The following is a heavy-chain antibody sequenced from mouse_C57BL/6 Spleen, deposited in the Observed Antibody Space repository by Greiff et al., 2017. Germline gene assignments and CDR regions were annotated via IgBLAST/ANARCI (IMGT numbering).Heavy chain of an antibody. Sequence: VQLQQSGAELVRPGTSVKVSCKASGYAFTNYLIEWVKQRPGQGLEWIGVINPGSGGTNYNEKFKGKATLTADKYASSAYMQLSSLTSEDYAVYYCGRPIEVTTDAMDYWGQGTSVTVSS. J-gene: IGHJ4*01. D-gene: IGHD1-1*01. CDR3: GRPIEVTTDAMDY. CDR2: INPGSGGT. V-gene: IGHV1-54*01. CDR1: GYAFTNYL.